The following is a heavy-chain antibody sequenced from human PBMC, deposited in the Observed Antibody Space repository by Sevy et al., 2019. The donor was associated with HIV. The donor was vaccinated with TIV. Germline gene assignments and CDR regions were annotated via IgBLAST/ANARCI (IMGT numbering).Heavy chain of an antibody. CDR2: ISSSSSTI. V-gene: IGHV3-48*02. CDR3: ARGPGGANTAKDYYYYGMDV. D-gene: IGHD3-16*01. Sequence: GGSLRLSCAASGFTFSSYSMNWVRQAPGKGLEWVSYISSSSSTIYYAQSVKGRFTIPRDNAKNSLYLQMNSLRDEDTAVYYCARGPGGANTAKDYYYYGMDVWGQGTTVTVSS. J-gene: IGHJ6*02. CDR1: GFTFSSYS.